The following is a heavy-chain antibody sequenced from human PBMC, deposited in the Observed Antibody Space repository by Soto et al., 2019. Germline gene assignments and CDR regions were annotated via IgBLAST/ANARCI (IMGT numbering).Heavy chain of an antibody. CDR3: AKAKFDFWSGYWSPSLDF. Sequence: ASVKVSCKASRYTFTSYYIHWVRQAPGQGLEWMGWINPNNAYTKYTQKFQGRVTVTRDTSITTAYLELTRLQSDDTAVYYCAKAKFDFWSGYWSPSLDFWGQGTLVTVSS. CDR2: INPNNAYT. J-gene: IGHJ4*02. V-gene: IGHV1-2*02. CDR1: RYTFTSYY. D-gene: IGHD3-3*01.